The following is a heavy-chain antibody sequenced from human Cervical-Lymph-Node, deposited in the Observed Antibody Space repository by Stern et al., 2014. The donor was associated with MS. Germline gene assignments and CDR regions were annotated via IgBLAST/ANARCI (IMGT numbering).Heavy chain of an antibody. J-gene: IGHJ4*02. CDR2: ISSDGIST. V-gene: IGHV3-74*02. CDR1: GFTFSNYW. D-gene: IGHD5-12*01. Sequence: VQLVESGGGLVQPGGSLRLSCTASGFTFSNYWMHWVRQAPGKGLVWVSRISSDGISTSYADSVKGRFTISRDNAKNTLYLEMNSLRAEDTAVYSCTRVNSGYYDFDYWGQGTLVTVSS. CDR3: TRVNSGYYDFDY.